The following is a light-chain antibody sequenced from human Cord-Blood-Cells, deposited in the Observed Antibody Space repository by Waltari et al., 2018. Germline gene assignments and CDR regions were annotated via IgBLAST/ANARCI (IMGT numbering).Light chain of an antibody. CDR2: WAS. V-gene: IGKV4-1*01. J-gene: IGKJ3*01. Sequence: DIVMTQSPDSLAVSLGERPTINCKSSQSVLYSSNNKNYLAWYQQKPGQPPRLLIYWASTRESGVPDRFSGSGSGTDFTLTISSLQAEDVAVYYCQQYDSTPFTFGPGTKVDIK. CDR3: QQYDSTPFT. CDR1: QSVLYSSNNKNY.